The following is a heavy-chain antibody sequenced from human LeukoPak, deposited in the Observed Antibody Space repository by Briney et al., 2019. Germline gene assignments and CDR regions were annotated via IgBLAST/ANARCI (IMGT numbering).Heavy chain of an antibody. V-gene: IGHV3-21*01. CDR1: GFTFSSYS. J-gene: IGHJ6*02. Sequence: GGSQRLSCAASGFTFSSYSMNWVRQAPGKGLEWVSSISSSSSYIYYADSVKGRFTISRDNAKNSLYLQMNSLRAEDTAVYYCARVCSSTSCFPRYYYYGMDVWGQGTTVTVSS. CDR3: ARVCSSTSCFPRYYYYGMDV. CDR2: ISSSSSYI. D-gene: IGHD2-2*01.